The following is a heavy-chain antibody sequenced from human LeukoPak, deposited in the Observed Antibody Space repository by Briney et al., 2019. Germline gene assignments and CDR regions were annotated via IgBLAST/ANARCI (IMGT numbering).Heavy chain of an antibody. CDR1: GYTFTSYD. Sequence: ASVKVSCKASGYTFTSYDINWVRQATGQGLEWMGWMNPNSGNTGYAQKFQGRVTMTRNTSTSTAYMELSGLRSEDTAVYYCLRFGYYYGMDVWGQGTTVTVSS. D-gene: IGHD2-15*01. J-gene: IGHJ6*02. CDR2: MNPNSGNT. V-gene: IGHV1-8*01. CDR3: LRFGYYYGMDV.